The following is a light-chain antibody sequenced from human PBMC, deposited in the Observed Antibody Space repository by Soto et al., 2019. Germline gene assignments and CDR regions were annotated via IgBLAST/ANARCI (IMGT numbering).Light chain of an antibody. CDR3: AAWDDSLSGVV. CDR2: RNN. CDR1: SSNIGSNY. V-gene: IGLV1-47*01. Sequence: QSVLTQPPSASGTPGQRVTISCSGSSSNIGSNYVYWYQQLPGTAPKLLIYRNNQPPSGVPDRFSGSKSGTSASLAIGGLRSEDEADYYCAAWDDSLSGVVFGGGTKLTVL. J-gene: IGLJ3*02.